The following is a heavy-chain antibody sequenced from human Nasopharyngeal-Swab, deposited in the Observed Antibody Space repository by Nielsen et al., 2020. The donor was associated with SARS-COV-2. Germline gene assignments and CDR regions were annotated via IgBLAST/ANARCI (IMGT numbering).Heavy chain of an antibody. J-gene: IGHJ4*02. Sequence: VKLARGGSGFMFCASAMHWVRQAPGKGLEWLGRIGDKDHNYATTYGASVKGRFTISRDDSKNTAFLQMDSLKTEDTALYYCTTDFYFDYWGQGTLVTVSS. CDR2: IGDKDHNYAT. CDR1: GFMFCASA. CDR3: TTDFYFDY. V-gene: IGHV3-73*01.